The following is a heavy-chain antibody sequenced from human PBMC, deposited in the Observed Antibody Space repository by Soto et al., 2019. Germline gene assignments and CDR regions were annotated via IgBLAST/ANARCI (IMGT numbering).Heavy chain of an antibody. D-gene: IGHD3-9*01. CDR1: GYTFTSYA. V-gene: IGHV1-3*01. J-gene: IGHJ4*01. CDR3: ASPPGCLPDY. CDR2: INAGNGNT. Sequence: QVQLVQSGAEVKKPGASVKVSCKASGYTFTSYAMHWVRQAPGQRLEWMGWINAGNGNTKYSQKFQGRVTITRDTTASTAHIELTSLRSEDTAFYYFASPPGCLPDYWGQGTLVTLSS.